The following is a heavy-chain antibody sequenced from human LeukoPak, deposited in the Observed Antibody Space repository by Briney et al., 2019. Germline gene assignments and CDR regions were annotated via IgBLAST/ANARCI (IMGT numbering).Heavy chain of an antibody. CDR3: ARSHYYDSSGSQNNWFDP. CDR1: GGSFSGYY. Sequence: PSETLSLTCAVYGGSFSGYYWSWIRQPPGKGLEWIGEINHSGSTNPNPSLKSRVTISVDTSKNQFSLKLSSVTAADTALYYCARSHYYDSSGSQNNWFDPWGQGTLVTVSS. J-gene: IGHJ5*02. CDR2: INHSGST. V-gene: IGHV4-34*01. D-gene: IGHD3-22*01.